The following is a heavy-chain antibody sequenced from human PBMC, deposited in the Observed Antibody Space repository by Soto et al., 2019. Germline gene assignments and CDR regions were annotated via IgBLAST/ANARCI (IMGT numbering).Heavy chain of an antibody. D-gene: IGHD2-21*02. V-gene: IGHV1-2*04. CDR3: ERGSVTTDYMDV. J-gene: IGHJ6*03. CDR2: INPNSGGT. Sequence: ASVKVSCKAPGYTFTGYYMHWARHAPGQGLEWMGWINPNSGGTNYAQKFQGWVTMTRDTSISTAYMELSRLRSDDTAVYYCERGSVTTDYMDVWGKGTTVTVSS. CDR1: GYTFTGYY.